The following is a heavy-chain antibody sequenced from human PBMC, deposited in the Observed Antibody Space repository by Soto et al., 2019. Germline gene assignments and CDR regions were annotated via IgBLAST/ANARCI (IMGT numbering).Heavy chain of an antibody. CDR1: GGSISSYY. D-gene: IGHD3-10*01. Sequence: QVQLQESGPGLVKPSETLSLTCTVSGGSISSYYWSWIRQPPGKGLEWIGYIYYSGSTNYNPSLKNRVTISVDTSKNQFFLTLSSVTAADTAVYYCARGDYYGEIDYWGQGTLVTVSS. CDR3: ARGDYYGEIDY. V-gene: IGHV4-59*01. CDR2: IYYSGST. J-gene: IGHJ4*02.